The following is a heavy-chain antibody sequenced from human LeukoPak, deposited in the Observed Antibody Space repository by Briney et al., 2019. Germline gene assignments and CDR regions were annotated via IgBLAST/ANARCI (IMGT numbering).Heavy chain of an antibody. Sequence: PGGSLRLSCADSGFTFRSYAMSWVRQAPGKGLVWVSRINSDGSSTSYADSVKGRFTISRDNAKNTLYLQMNSLRAEDTAVYYCARALAVAGTGGFDPWGQGTLVTVSS. V-gene: IGHV3-74*01. CDR1: GFTFRSYA. CDR3: ARALAVAGTGGFDP. D-gene: IGHD6-19*01. J-gene: IGHJ5*02. CDR2: INSDGSST.